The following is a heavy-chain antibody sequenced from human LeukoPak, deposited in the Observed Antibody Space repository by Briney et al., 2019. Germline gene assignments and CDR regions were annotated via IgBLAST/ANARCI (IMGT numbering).Heavy chain of an antibody. D-gene: IGHD3-3*01. Sequence: SETLSLTCAVYGGSFSGYYWSWIRQPPGKGLEWIGEINHSGSTNYNPSLKSRVTISVDTSKNQFSLKLSSVTAADTAVYYCARAYYDFFLFHFDYWGQGTLVTVSS. CDR2: INHSGST. J-gene: IGHJ4*02. CDR1: GGSFSGYY. CDR3: ARAYYDFFLFHFDY. V-gene: IGHV4-34*01.